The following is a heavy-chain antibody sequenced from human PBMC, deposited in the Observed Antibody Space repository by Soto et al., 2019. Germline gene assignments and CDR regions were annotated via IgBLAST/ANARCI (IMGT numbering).Heavy chain of an antibody. Sequence: QVQLVQSGAEVKKPGSSVKVSCKASGGTFSSYAISWVRQAPGQGLEWMGGIIPIFGTANYAQKFQGRVTITADESTSTAYMDLSSPRSEDTAVYYCARRTMVRGVIIDDYWGQGTLVTVSS. CDR2: IIPIFGTA. V-gene: IGHV1-69*01. D-gene: IGHD3-10*01. J-gene: IGHJ4*02. CDR1: GGTFSSYA. CDR3: ARRTMVRGVIIDDY.